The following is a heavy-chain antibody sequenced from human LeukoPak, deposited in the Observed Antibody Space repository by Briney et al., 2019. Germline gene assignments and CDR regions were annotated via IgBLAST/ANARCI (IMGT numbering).Heavy chain of an antibody. Sequence: ASVKVSCKASGGTFSSYTITWVRQAPGQGLEWMGGISPISGTTNYAQKFQGRVTITTDESTSTAYMELSSLRSEDTAVYYCARTGGNWDDAFDIWGQGTMVTVSS. V-gene: IGHV1-69*05. CDR3: ARTGGNWDDAFDI. CDR1: GGTFSSYT. D-gene: IGHD7-27*01. CDR2: ISPISGTT. J-gene: IGHJ3*02.